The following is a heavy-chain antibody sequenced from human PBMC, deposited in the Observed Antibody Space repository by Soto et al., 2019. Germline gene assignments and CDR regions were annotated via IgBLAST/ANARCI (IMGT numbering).Heavy chain of an antibody. CDR3: ARSGPAVALFDC. V-gene: IGHV3-53*01. D-gene: IGHD6-19*01. CDR2: IYSGGST. Sequence: GGSLRLSCAASGFTVSSNYMSWVRQAPGKGLEWVSVIYSGGSTYYADSVKGRFTISRDNSKNTLYLQMNSLRAEDTAVYYCARSGPAVALFDCWGQGTPVTVSS. J-gene: IGHJ4*02. CDR1: GFTVSSNY.